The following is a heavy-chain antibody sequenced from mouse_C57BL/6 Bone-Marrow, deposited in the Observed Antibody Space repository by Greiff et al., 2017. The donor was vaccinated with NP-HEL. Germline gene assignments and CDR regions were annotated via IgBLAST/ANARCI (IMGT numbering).Heavy chain of an antibody. V-gene: IGHV1-54*01. D-gene: IGHD1-1*01. CDR1: LYASTNYF. Sequence: QVQLQQSGAELVRPVPSVRLSCMASLYASTNYFIEWVNHMPGQGLEWIGVINPGIVFLHYNEKFKGKATLTADKSSSTAYMQLSSLTSEDSAVYFCARNYYGSPAWFAYWGQGTLVTVSA. CDR2: INPGIVFL. CDR3: ARNYYGSPAWFAY. J-gene: IGHJ3*01.